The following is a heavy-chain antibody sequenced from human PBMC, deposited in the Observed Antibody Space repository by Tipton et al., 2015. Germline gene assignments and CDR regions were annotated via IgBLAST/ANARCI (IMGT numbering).Heavy chain of an antibody. D-gene: IGHD3-3*01. CDR1: GGTFSSYG. Sequence: QLVQSGAEVKKPGSSVKVSCKASGGTFSSYGMHWVRQAPGKGLEWVAVIWYDGSEKHYIDSVKGRFTISRGNSKKTVYLQMNNLRVEDTAVYYCARSFGVVNYQNAMDVWGQGTTATVSS. CDR2: IWYDGSEK. V-gene: IGHV3-33*01. CDR3: ARSFGVVNYQNAMDV. J-gene: IGHJ6*02.